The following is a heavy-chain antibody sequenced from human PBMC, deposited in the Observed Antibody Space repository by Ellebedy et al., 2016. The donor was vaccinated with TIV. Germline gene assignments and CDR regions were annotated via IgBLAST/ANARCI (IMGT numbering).Heavy chain of an antibody. J-gene: IGHJ4*02. D-gene: IGHD5-18*01. CDR1: GESISGYY. CDR3: ARALGYTGSASHYFDH. CDR2: IDYSGSP. V-gene: IGHV4-59*01. Sequence: GSLRLXXSVSGESISGYYWNWIRQSPGKGLEWIGYIDYSGSPNYSPSLRSRVTISQDTSKNQVSLKLTSVTAADTAVYYCARALGYTGSASHYFDHWGQGTLATV.